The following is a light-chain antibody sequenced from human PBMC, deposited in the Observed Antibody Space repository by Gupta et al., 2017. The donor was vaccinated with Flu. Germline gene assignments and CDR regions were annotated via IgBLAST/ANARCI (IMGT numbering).Light chain of an antibody. V-gene: IGKV3-15*01. CDR2: AAA. Sequence: EGATLSCRASQNVADQLAWYQQKPGKAPRLLIFAAATRATGIPARFSGSGSGTEFTLTISSLQSDDVAVYFCQQYNTWPPLTFGGGTNVEIK. CDR1: QNVADQ. CDR3: QQYNTWPPLT. J-gene: IGKJ4*01.